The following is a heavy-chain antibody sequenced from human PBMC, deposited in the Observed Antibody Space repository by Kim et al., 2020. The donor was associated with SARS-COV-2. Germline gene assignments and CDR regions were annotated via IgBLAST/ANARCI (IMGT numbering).Heavy chain of an antibody. J-gene: IGHJ4*02. D-gene: IGHD1-26*01. Sequence: THYNPARQARVTISVDTAKNQFSLEVSSVTAADTAVYYCARRSGSFSNDHGGQGTLVTVSS. CDR3: ARRSGSFSNDH. CDR2: T. V-gene: IGHV4-31*02.